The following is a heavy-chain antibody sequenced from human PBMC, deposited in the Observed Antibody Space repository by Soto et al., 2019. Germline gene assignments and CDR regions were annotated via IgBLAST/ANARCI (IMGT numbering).Heavy chain of an antibody. Sequence: PGGAPRLSCVTSGFTLCNFSLALGRPAPGEGLEWVSAISGSGDDTFYADSMKGRFTISRDNSKDTLYLQINSLRAEDTAVYYCANPIPKTGTTFGFWGQGTLVTVSS. V-gene: IGHV3-23*01. CDR3: ANPIPKTGTTFGF. J-gene: IGHJ4*02. D-gene: IGHD1-1*01. CDR1: GFTLCNFS. CDR2: ISGSGDDT.